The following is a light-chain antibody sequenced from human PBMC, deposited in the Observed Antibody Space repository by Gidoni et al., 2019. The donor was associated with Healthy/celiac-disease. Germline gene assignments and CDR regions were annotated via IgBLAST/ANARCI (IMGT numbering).Light chain of an antibody. V-gene: IGKV3-20*01. CDR1: QSVSSSY. CDR2: GAS. Sequence: EIVLTQSPGTLSVSPGERATLSCRASQSVSSSYLAWYQQKPGQAPRLLIYGASSRATGIPDRFSGSGSGTDFTLTISRLEPEDFAVYYCQQYGSSPLVTFXPXTKVDIK. CDR3: QQYGSSPLVT. J-gene: IGKJ3*01.